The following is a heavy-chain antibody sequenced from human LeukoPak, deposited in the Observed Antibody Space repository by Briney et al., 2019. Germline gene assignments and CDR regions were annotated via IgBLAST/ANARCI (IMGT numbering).Heavy chain of an antibody. V-gene: IGHV3-66*01. J-gene: IGHJ4*02. CDR3: AKGQQPTN. Sequence: GGSLRLSCASSEFSVGSNYMTWVRQAPGKGLEWVSLIYSGGSTYYANSVKGRFTISRDNSKNTLYLQMNSLRAEDTALYYCAKGQQPTNWGQGTQVTVSS. CDR1: EFSVGSNY. CDR2: IYSGGST. D-gene: IGHD6-13*01.